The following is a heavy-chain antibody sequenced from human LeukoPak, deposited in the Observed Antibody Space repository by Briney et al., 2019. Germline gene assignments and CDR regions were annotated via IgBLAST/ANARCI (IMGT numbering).Heavy chain of an antibody. V-gene: IGHV3-21*01. D-gene: IGHD3-22*01. CDR3: ARDDSPYYDSSRNPFDY. CDR2: ISSSSSCI. CDR1: RFTFSSYS. J-gene: IGHJ4*02. Sequence: GGSLRLSCAASRFTFSSYSMNWVRQAPGKGLEWVSSISSSSSCIYYADSVKGRFTISRDNAKNSLYLQMNSLRAEDTAVYYCARDDSPYYDSSRNPFDYWGQGTLVTVSS.